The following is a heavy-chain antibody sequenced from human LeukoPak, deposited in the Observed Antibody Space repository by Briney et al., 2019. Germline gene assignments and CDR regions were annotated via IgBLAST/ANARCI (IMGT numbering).Heavy chain of an antibody. CDR2: ISYDGSNK. V-gene: IGHV3-30-3*01. CDR3: AKDLRPYGDYGGLDY. CDR1: GFTFSSYA. D-gene: IGHD4-17*01. Sequence: GGSLRLSCAASGFTFSSYAMHWVRQAPGKGLEWVAVISYDGSNKYYADSVQGRFTISRDTSKSTLYLQVSTLRADDTAVYYCAKDLRPYGDYGGLDYWGQGTLVIVSS. J-gene: IGHJ4*02.